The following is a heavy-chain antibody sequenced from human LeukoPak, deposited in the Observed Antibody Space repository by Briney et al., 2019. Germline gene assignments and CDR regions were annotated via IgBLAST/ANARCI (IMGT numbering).Heavy chain of an antibody. CDR3: ARGSNWFDP. CDR1: GDSISNYY. Sequence: PSETLSLTCTVSGDSISNYYWTWLRQPAGKGLEWIGRTYVSANGNYNPSLKSRVTMSVDTSKNQLSLKLRSVTAADTAVYYCARGSNWFDPWGQGTLVTVSS. J-gene: IGHJ5*02. V-gene: IGHV4-4*07. CDR2: TYVSANG.